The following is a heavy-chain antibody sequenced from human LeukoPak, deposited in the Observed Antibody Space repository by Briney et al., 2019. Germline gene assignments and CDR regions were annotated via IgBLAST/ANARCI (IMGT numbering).Heavy chain of an antibody. V-gene: IGHV4-34*01. Sequence: SETPSLTCAVYGGSFSGYYWSWIRQPPGKGLEWIGEINHSGSTNYNPSLKSRVTISVDTSKNQFSLKLSSVTAADTAVYYCARGDVYDSSGYYLTDAFDIWGQGTMVTVSS. CDR1: GGSFSGYY. CDR3: ARGDVYDSSGYYLTDAFDI. J-gene: IGHJ3*02. CDR2: INHSGST. D-gene: IGHD3-22*01.